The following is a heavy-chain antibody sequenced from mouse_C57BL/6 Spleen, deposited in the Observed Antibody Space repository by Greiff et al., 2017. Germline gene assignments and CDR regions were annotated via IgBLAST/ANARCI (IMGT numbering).Heavy chain of an antibody. CDR1: GFTFSSYA. Sequence: EVKLMESGGGLVKPGGSLKLSCAASGFTFSSYAMSWVRQTPEKRLEWVATISDGGSYTYYPDNVKGRFIISRDNAKNNLYLQMSHLKSEDTAMYYCSKDFIPAGSMDYWGQGTSVTVSS. J-gene: IGHJ4*01. V-gene: IGHV5-4*01. CDR3: SKDFIPAGSMDY. CDR2: ISDGGSYT. D-gene: IGHD1-1*01.